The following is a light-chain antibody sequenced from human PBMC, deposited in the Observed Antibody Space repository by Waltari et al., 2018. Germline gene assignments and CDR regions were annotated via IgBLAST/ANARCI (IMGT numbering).Light chain of an antibody. CDR2: RNN. J-gene: IGLJ2*01. CDR3: AAWDDSPSGPV. V-gene: IGLV1-47*01. CDR1: SSNIGSNY. Sequence: QSVLTQPPSASGTPGQRVTIPCSGSSSNIGSNYVSWYQQLPGKAPKLLIYRNNQRPSGVPDRFSGSKSGTSASLAISGLRSEDEADYYCAAWDDSPSGPVFGGGTKLTVL.